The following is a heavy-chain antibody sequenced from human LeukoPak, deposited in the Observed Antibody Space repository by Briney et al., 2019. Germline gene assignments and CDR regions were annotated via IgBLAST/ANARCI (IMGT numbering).Heavy chain of an antibody. Sequence: PGGTLRLSCAASGFTFSSYWMHWVRQAPGKGLVWVSRINTDGSSTSYADSVKGRFTISRDNAKNSLYLQMNSLRAEDTAVYYCARGIAAAGTSPFDYWGQGTLVTVSS. CDR3: ARGIAAAGTSPFDY. J-gene: IGHJ4*02. D-gene: IGHD6-13*01. CDR1: GFTFSSYW. CDR2: INTDGSST. V-gene: IGHV3-74*01.